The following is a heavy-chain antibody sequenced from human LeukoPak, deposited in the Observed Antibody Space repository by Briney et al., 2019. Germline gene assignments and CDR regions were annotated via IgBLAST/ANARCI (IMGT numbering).Heavy chain of an antibody. V-gene: IGHV7-4-1*02. D-gene: IGHD3-9*01. J-gene: IGHJ3*02. CDR2: INTNTGNP. CDR1: GYTFTTYA. Sequence: ASVKVSCKASGYTFTTYAMNWVRQAPGQGLEWMGWINTNTGNPTYAQGFTGRFVFSLDTSVSTAYLQISSLKAEDTAVYYCARDAVLRYFDWSRRSDAFDIWGQGTMVTVSS. CDR3: ARDAVLRYFDWSRRSDAFDI.